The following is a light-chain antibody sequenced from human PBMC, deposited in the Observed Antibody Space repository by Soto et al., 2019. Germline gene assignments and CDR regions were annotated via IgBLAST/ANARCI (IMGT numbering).Light chain of an antibody. CDR1: SSDVGGYNL. CDR2: EVT. CDR3: SSYIPRITDWA. Sequence: QSVLTQPASVSGSPGQSITISCTGTSSDVGGYNLVSWYQQHPGEAPKLMIYEVTNRPSGVSNRFSGSKSGNMASLTISGLQAEDEADYYCSSYIPRITDWAFGGGTKLTVL. V-gene: IGLV2-14*03. J-gene: IGLJ3*02.